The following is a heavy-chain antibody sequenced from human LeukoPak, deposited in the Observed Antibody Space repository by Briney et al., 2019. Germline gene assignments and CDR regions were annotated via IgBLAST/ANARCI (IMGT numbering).Heavy chain of an antibody. J-gene: IGHJ4*02. CDR1: GFTFSSYG. CDR3: AKDRVSSGYYPYY. V-gene: IGHV3-30*02. CDR2: IRYDGSNK. D-gene: IGHD3-22*01. Sequence: GGSLRLSCAASGFTFSSYGMHWVRQAPGKGLEWVAFIRYDGSNKYYADSVKGRFTISRDNSKNTLYLQMNSLRAEGTAVYYCAKDRVSSGYYPYYWGQGTLVTVSS.